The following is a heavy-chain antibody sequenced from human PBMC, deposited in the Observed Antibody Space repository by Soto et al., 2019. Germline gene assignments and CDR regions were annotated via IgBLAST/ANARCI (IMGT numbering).Heavy chain of an antibody. Sequence: SETLSLTCTVSGGSISSSSYYWGWIRQPPGKGLEWIGNIYYSGSTYYNPSLKSRVTISVDTSKNQFSLKLSSVTAADTAVYYCARSRYCSGGSCYSRRHFDYWGQGTLVTVSS. V-gene: IGHV4-39*07. J-gene: IGHJ4*02. CDR3: ARSRYCSGGSCYSRRHFDY. CDR1: GGSISSSSYY. CDR2: IYYSGST. D-gene: IGHD2-15*01.